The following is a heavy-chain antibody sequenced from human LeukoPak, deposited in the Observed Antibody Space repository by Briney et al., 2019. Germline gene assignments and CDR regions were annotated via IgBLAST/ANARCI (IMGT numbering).Heavy chain of an antibody. CDR3: ARDLAGDLGY. J-gene: IGHJ4*02. CDR2: IYSSGSI. Sequence: SETLSLTCTVSGGSMSNYYWSWIRQPAGKGPEWIGRIYSSGSINYNPSLKSRVTMSVDTSKNQFSLKVSSVTAADTAIYYCARDLAGDLGYWGQGTLVTVSS. D-gene: IGHD6-19*01. V-gene: IGHV4-4*07. CDR1: GGSMSNYY.